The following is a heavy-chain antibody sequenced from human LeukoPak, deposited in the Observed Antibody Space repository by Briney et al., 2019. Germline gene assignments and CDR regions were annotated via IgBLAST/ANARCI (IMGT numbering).Heavy chain of an antibody. CDR1: GGSFSGYY. CDR3: ARLEGRYSSSWFFDY. CDR2: INHSGST. J-gene: IGHJ4*02. Sequence: SETLSLTCAVYGGSFSGYYWSWIRQPPGKGLEWIGEINHSGSTNYNPSLKSRVTISVDTSKNQFSLKLSSVTAADTAVYYCARLEGRYSSSWFFDYWGQGTLVTVSS. V-gene: IGHV4-34*01. D-gene: IGHD6-13*01.